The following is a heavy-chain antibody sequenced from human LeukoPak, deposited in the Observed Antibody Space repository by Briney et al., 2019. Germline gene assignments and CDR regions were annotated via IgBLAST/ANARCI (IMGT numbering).Heavy chain of an antibody. Sequence: PGGSLRLSCAASGFTFSSYEMNWVRQAPGKGLEWVSYISSSGSTIYYADSVKGRFTISRDNAKNSLYLQMNSLRAEDTAVYYCARFPYSSRPGYYYYYYYMDVWGKGTTVTISS. CDR3: ARFPYSSRPGYYYYYYYMDV. V-gene: IGHV3-48*03. D-gene: IGHD6-13*01. CDR2: ISSSGSTI. CDR1: GFTFSSYE. J-gene: IGHJ6*03.